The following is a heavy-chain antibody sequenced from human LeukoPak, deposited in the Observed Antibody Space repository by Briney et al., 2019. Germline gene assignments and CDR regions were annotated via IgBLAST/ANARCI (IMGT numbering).Heavy chain of an antibody. CDR3: ARDYDILTGYFSPPDY. D-gene: IGHD3-9*01. V-gene: IGHV1-2*02. CDR1: GHTFTGYY. CDR2: INPNSGDT. Sequence: ASVKVSCKASGHTFTGYYMHWVRQAPGQGLEWMGWINPNSGDTKYSQNFQGRVTMSWDTSISTAYMELNRLTSDDTAVYYCARDYDILTGYFSPPDYWGQGTLVTVSS. J-gene: IGHJ4*02.